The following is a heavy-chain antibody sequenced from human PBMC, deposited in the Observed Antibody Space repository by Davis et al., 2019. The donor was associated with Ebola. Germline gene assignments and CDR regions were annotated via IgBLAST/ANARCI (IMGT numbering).Heavy chain of an antibody. CDR3: TTNIVLMVYSYYFDY. CDR1: GFTFSSYA. J-gene: IGHJ4*02. CDR2: ISGSGGST. D-gene: IGHD2-8*01. Sequence: GGSLRLSCAASGFTFSSYAMSWVRQAPGKGLEWVSAISGSGGSTYYADSVKGRFTISRDNSKNTLYLQMNSLKTEDTAVYYCTTNIVLMVYSYYFDYWGQGTLVTVSS. V-gene: IGHV3-23*01.